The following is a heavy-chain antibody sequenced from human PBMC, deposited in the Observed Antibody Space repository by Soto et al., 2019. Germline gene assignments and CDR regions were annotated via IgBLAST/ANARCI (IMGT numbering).Heavy chain of an antibody. CDR1: GGSISSGDNS. Sequence: SETLSLTCVVSGGSISSGDNSWTWIRQPPGKGLEWIGYIYHSGSTYYNPSLKSRVTISVDRSKNHFSLKLTSVTAADTAVYYCARVQAGYWYFDLWGRGTLVTVSS. CDR2: IYHSGST. J-gene: IGHJ2*01. V-gene: IGHV4-30-2*01. D-gene: IGHD6-19*01. CDR3: ARVQAGYWYFDL.